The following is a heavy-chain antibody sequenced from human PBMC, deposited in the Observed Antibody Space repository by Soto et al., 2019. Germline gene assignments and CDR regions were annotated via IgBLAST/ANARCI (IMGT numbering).Heavy chain of an antibody. V-gene: IGHV1-46*01. CDR2: INPSGGST. CDR1: GYTFTSYY. J-gene: IGHJ3*02. CDR3: ARDLVVAATPDAFDI. D-gene: IGHD2-15*01. Sequence: ASVKVSCKASGYTFTSYYMHWVRQAPGQGLEWMGIINPSGGSTSYAQKFQGRVTMTRDTSTSKFYMELSSLRSEDMAVYYCARDLVVAATPDAFDIWGQGTMVTVSS.